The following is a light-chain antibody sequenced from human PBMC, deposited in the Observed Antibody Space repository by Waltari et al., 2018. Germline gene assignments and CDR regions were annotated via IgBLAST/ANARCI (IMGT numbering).Light chain of an antibody. CDR3: SSYTTSSTVV. CDR2: DVT. Sequence: QSALPPPASVSGSPGRCISMYCTGTSSDVGSYNYVSWYRQHPGEAPKLMIYDVTNRPSGVSNRFSGSKSGNTASLTISGLQAEDEADYYCSSYTTSSTVVFGGGTKLTVL. V-gene: IGLV2-14*01. J-gene: IGLJ2*01. CDR1: SSDVGSYNY.